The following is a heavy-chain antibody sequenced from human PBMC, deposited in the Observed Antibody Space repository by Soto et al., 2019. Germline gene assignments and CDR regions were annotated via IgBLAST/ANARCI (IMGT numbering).Heavy chain of an antibody. V-gene: IGHV1-18*01. D-gene: IGHD3-10*01. J-gene: IGHJ6*02. CDR2: ISTYNGNT. Sequence: GASVKVSCKASGYIFTSYGISWVRQAPGQGLEWMGWISTYNGNTNYAQKVQGRVTMTRDTSTSTASMELMSLRSDDTAVYYCARGGTMVRGEIRYYGMDVWGQGTTVTVSS. CDR1: GYIFTSYG. CDR3: ARGGTMVRGEIRYYGMDV.